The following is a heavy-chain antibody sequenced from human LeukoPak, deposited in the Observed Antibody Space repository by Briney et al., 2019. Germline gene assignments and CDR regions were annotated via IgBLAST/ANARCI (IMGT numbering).Heavy chain of an antibody. Sequence: PSETLSLTCAVYGGSFSGYYWSWIRQPPGKGLEWIGEINHSGSTNYNPSLKSRVTISVDTSKNQFSLKLSSVTAADTAVYYCATESPGSRDYYYYYMDVWGKGTTVTVSS. V-gene: IGHV4-34*01. CDR3: ATESPGSRDYYYYYMDV. J-gene: IGHJ6*03. CDR1: GGSFSGYY. CDR2: INHSGST.